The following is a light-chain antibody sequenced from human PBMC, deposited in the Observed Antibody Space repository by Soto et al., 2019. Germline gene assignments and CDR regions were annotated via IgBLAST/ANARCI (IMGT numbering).Light chain of an antibody. J-gene: IGKJ2*01. CDR1: QSVSNK. Sequence: EIMMTQSPATLSVSPGERATLSCRASQSVSNKLAWYQQQPGRAPRLLIYGASTRATGIPARFSGSGSGTEFTLNISSLQSEDFAVYYCQQYNNWPPRYTFGQGTKLEIK. CDR2: GAS. CDR3: QQYNNWPPRYT. V-gene: IGKV3-15*01.